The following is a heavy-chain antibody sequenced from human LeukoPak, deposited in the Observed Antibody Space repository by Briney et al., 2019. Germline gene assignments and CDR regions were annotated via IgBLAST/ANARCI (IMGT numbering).Heavy chain of an antibody. Sequence: ASVKVSCKVSGYTLTELSMHWVRQAPGKGLEWTGGFDPEDGETIYAQKFQGRVTMTEDTSTDTAYMELSSLRSEDTAVYYCATDFYGDYGEGYWGQGTLVTVSS. V-gene: IGHV1-24*01. CDR1: GYTLTELS. CDR3: ATDFYGDYGEGY. D-gene: IGHD4-17*01. J-gene: IGHJ4*02. CDR2: FDPEDGET.